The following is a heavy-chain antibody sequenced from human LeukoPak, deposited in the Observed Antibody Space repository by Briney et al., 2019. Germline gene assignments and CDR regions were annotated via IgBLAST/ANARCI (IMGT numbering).Heavy chain of an antibody. CDR1: GFTFSRYW. CDR3: AKSLGAPDDY. CDR2: INSDGTSI. V-gene: IGHV3-74*01. J-gene: IGHJ4*02. Sequence: GGSLRLSCAASGFTFSRYWMHWVRQAPGKGLVWVSRINSDGTSISYADPVKGRFTISRDNAKNTLYLQMNSLRAEDTAVYYCAKSLGAPDDYWGQGTLVTVAS. D-gene: IGHD1-26*01.